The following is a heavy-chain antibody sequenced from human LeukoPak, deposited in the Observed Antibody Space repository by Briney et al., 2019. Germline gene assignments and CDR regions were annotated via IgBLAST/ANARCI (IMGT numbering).Heavy chain of an antibody. D-gene: IGHD6-13*01. Sequence: GGSLRLSCAASGFTFSTSWMSWVRQVPGKGLEWVANIKKDGSETYYVDSVKGRFTISRDNAKNSLYLQMNSLKTEDTAVYYCARDSRYYYIDYWGQGTLVTVSS. J-gene: IGHJ4*02. CDR3: ARDSRYYYIDY. CDR1: GFTFSTSW. CDR2: IKKDGSET. V-gene: IGHV3-7*03.